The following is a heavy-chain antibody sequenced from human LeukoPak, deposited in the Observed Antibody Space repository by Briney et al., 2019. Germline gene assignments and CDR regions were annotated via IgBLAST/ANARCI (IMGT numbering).Heavy chain of an antibody. Sequence: AXVKVSCKASGYTFTGYYMHWVRQAPGQGLEWMGWINPNSGGTNYAQKFQGRVTMTRDTSISTAYMELSRLRSDDTAVYYCANDSGSYGDDAFDIWGQGTMVTVSS. CDR3: ANDSGSYGDDAFDI. CDR2: INPNSGGT. J-gene: IGHJ3*02. CDR1: GYTFTGYY. D-gene: IGHD1-26*01. V-gene: IGHV1-2*02.